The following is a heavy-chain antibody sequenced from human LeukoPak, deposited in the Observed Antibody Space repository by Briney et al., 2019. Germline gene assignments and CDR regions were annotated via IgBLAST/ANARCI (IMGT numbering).Heavy chain of an antibody. J-gene: IGHJ3*02. CDR1: GGSVSRYY. CDR2: IDDSGNT. CDR3: ARSDYHNSGSHTVFDAFDI. D-gene: IGHD3-10*01. V-gene: IGHV4-59*02. Sequence: SETLSLTCTVSGGSVSRYYWSWIRRPPGKGLEWIGYIDDSGNTNYNPSLKSQVTISVDKSKNQFSLKLSFVTAADTAMYYCARSDYHNSGSHTVFDAFDIWGQGTRVTVSS.